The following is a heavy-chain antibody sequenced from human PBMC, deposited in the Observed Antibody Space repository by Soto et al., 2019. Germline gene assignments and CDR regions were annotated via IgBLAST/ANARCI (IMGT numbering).Heavy chain of an antibody. CDR3: ARGPGIAAFYFDY. CDR1: CGSFSGYY. V-gene: IGHV4-34*01. D-gene: IGHD6-13*01. Sequence: SSETLSLTCAVYCGSFSGYYWSWIRQPPGKGLEWIGEINHSGSTNYNPSLKSRVTISVDTSKNQFSLKLSSVTAADTAVYYCARGPGIAAFYFDYWGQGTLVTVSS. CDR2: INHSGST. J-gene: IGHJ4*02.